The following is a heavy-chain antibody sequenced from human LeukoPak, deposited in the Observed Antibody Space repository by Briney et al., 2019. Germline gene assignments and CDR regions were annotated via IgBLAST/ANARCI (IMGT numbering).Heavy chain of an antibody. D-gene: IGHD2-21*02. CDR1: GYTFTSYY. CDR3: ARDPGGGDVDY. CDR2: INPSGGST. V-gene: IGHV1-46*01. J-gene: IGHJ4*02. Sequence: ASVKVSCKASGYTFTSYYMHWVRQAPGQGLEWMGIINPSGGSTSYAQKFQGRVAMTRDTSTSTVYMELSSLRSEDTAVYYCARDPGGGDVDYWGQGTLVTVSS.